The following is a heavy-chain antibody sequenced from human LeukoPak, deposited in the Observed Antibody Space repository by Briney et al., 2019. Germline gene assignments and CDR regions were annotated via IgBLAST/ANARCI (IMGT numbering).Heavy chain of an antibody. CDR3: ARGSVAVAGPFDY. D-gene: IGHD6-19*01. CDR1: GGTFSSYA. J-gene: IGHJ4*02. V-gene: IGHV1-69*05. Sequence: SVMVSCKASGGTFSSYAISWVRQAPGQRLEWMGRIIPIFGTANYAQKFQGRVTITTDESTSTAYMELSSLRSEDTAVYYCARGSVAVAGPFDYWGQGTLVTVSS. CDR2: IIPIFGTA.